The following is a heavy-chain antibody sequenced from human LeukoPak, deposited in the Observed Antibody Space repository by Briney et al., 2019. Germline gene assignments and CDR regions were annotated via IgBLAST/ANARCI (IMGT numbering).Heavy chain of an antibody. D-gene: IGHD4-11*01. Sequence: GGSLRLSCAASGFTFSSYGMHWVRQAPGKGLEWVAFIRYDGSNKYYADSVKGRFTISRDNSKNTLYLQMNSLRAEDTAVYYCAKDERSTVTTYSSHNWFDPWGQGTLVTVSS. J-gene: IGHJ5*02. V-gene: IGHV3-30*02. CDR3: AKDERSTVTTYSSHNWFDP. CDR2: IRYDGSNK. CDR1: GFTFSSYG.